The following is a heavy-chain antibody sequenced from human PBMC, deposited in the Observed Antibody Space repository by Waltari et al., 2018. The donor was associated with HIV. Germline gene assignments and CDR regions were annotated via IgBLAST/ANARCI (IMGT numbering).Heavy chain of an antibody. CDR3: ARANYDFRYYCRY. CDR1: GFTVSSSY. J-gene: IGHJ4*02. D-gene: IGHD3-3*01. V-gene: IGHV3-53*02. Sequence: EVQVVETGGGLIQPGGSLRLSCAASGFTVSSSYMSWVRQAPGKGVEWVSIINNDGTTYYTDSVKGRFTISRDNSKNTLYLQMNSLRAEDTALYYCARANYDFRYYCRYWGQGTLLTVSS. CDR2: INNDGTT.